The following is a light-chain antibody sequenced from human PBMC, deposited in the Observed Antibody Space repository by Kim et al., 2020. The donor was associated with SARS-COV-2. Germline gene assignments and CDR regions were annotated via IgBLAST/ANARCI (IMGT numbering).Light chain of an antibody. CDR3: QAWDSSTVV. J-gene: IGLJ2*01. V-gene: IGLV3-1*01. CDR1: KLGDKY. CDR2: QDS. Sequence: SYELTQPPSVSVSPGQTASIPCSGDKLGDKYACWYQQKPGQSPVLVIYQDSKRPSGIPERFSGSNSGNTATLTISGTQAMDEADYYCQAWDSSTVVFGGGTQLTV.